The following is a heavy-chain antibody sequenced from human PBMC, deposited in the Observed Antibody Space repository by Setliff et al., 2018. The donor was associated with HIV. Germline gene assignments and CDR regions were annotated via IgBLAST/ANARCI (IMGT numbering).Heavy chain of an antibody. D-gene: IGHD3-16*01. V-gene: IGHV4-4*07. CDR1: TDSFSNFH. CDR2: IFGSGTT. CDR3: ARDRSKYGTGSSAYNWFDP. J-gene: IGHJ5*02. Sequence: SETLSLTCSVSTDSFSNFHWSWMRQPAGKGLEWIGRIFGSGTTHYNPSLKSRVTMSIDTSKNQFSLKLNSVTAADTAVYFCARDRSKYGTGSSAYNWFDPWGLGTLVTVTS.